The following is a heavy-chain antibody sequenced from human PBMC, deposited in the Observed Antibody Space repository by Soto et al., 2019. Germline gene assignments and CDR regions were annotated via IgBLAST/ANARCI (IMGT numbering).Heavy chain of an antibody. J-gene: IGHJ4*02. Sequence: QVHLVQSGAEVKMPGASVKVSCQTSGYTFTTFGISWVRQAPGQVLEWMGWISTYNGDTNFAQRFQGRVTMTTDTSTSTAYMEVRSLRSDDTAVYYCAREYCSNGVCYMVDYWGQGTLVTVSS. CDR3: AREYCSNGVCYMVDY. CDR1: GYTFTTFG. V-gene: IGHV1-18*01. CDR2: ISTYNGDT. D-gene: IGHD2-8*01.